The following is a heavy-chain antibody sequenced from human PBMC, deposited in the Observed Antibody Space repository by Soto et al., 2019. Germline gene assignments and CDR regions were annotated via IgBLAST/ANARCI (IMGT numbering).Heavy chain of an antibody. J-gene: IGHJ3*02. CDR1: GFTFSSYG. V-gene: IGHV3-30*18. D-gene: IGHD3-16*01. CDR3: AKELGVGRIRAFDI. Sequence: QVQLVESGGGVVQPGRSLRLSCAASGFTFSSYGMHWVRQAPGKGLEWVAVISYDGSNKYYADSVKGRFTISRDNSKNTLYLQMNSLRAEDTAVYYCAKELGVGRIRAFDIWGQGTKVTVSS. CDR2: ISYDGSNK.